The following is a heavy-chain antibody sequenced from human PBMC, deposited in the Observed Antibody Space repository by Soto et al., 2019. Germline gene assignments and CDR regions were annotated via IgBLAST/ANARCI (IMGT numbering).Heavy chain of an antibody. CDR3: ARSRSIAAIDY. J-gene: IGHJ4*02. Sequence: SETLSLTCTVSGGSISSYYWSWIRQPPGKGLEWIGYIYYSGSTNYNPSLKSRVTISADTSKNQFSLKLSSVTAADTAVYYCARSRSIAAIDYWGQGTLVTVSS. CDR2: IYYSGST. CDR1: GGSISSYY. D-gene: IGHD6-6*01. V-gene: IGHV4-59*08.